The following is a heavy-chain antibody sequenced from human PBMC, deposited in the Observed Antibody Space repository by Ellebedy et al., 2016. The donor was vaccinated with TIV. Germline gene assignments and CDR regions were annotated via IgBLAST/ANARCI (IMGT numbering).Heavy chain of an antibody. J-gene: IGHJ6*02. V-gene: IGHV4-59*12. D-gene: IGHD2-21*02. CDR3: ARDRFDVVTGYYSGMDV. CDR1: GGSISSDF. Sequence: SETLSLTCTVTGGSISSDFWSWIRQPPGKGLEWIGYIYYTGSTNYNPSLKSRVTISVDTSKNQFSLKMSSVTAADAAVYYCARDRFDVVTGYYSGMDVWGQGTTVTVSS. CDR2: IYYTGST.